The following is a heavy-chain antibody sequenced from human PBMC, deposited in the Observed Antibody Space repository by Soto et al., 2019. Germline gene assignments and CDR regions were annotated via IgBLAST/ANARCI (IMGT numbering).Heavy chain of an antibody. J-gene: IGHJ4*02. CDR3: SRGERELRH. V-gene: IGHV1-8*02. CDR2: MSPTSGNT. CDR1: GYTFNSYD. Sequence: QVQLVQSGAEVKKPGDSVKVSCKASGYTFNSYDINWVRQATGQGPEWMGWMSPTSGNTGYAQKFQGRVTMTRDTSINTAYMELISLTSEDTAVYYCSRGERELRHWGQGTLVTVSS. D-gene: IGHD3-16*01.